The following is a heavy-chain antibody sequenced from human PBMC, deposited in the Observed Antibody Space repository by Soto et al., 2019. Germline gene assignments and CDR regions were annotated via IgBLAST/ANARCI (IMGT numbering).Heavy chain of an antibody. CDR3: ARWIDNGYFDY. V-gene: IGHV1-3*01. J-gene: IGHJ4*02. CDR1: GFSFTSYS. Sequence: QGQLVQSEAELKKPGASVKVSCGTSGFSFTSYSFHWVRQAPAQGLQWMGWINAGRGKTKYSQQFQGRVTFTWDTSANTVYMELSRLTSEDTSVFYCARWIDNGYFDYWGQGTLVTVSA. CDR2: INAGRGKT. D-gene: IGHD4-17*01.